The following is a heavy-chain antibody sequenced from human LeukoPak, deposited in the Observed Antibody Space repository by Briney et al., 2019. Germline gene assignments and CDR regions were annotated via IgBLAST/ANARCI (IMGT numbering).Heavy chain of an antibody. D-gene: IGHD6-13*01. CDR3: AKDRRIVAVGPRRTINNCLDP. CDR2: MNPNSGNT. CDR1: GYTFTSYD. J-gene: IGHJ5*02. V-gene: IGHV1-8*03. Sequence: ASVKVSCKASGYTFTSYDINWVRQATGQGLEWMGWMNPNSGNTGYAQKFQGRVTITRNTSISTAYMELSSLRAEDTAVYYCAKDRRIVAVGPRRTINNCLDPWGPGTLVTVSS.